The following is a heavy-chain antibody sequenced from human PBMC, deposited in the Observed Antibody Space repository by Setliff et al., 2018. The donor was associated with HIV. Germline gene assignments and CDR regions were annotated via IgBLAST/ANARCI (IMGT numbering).Heavy chain of an antibody. J-gene: IGHJ5*02. CDR2: LHLSGDT. D-gene: IGHD6-19*01. CDR1: GDSINSGTYY. CDR3: ARGRTQWPNYNYFDP. Sequence: SETLSLTCTVSGDSINSGTYYWSWIRQPAGKGLEWIGRLHLSGDTNYNPSLKSRVTMSIDTSKNQFSLKLSSLTAADTAVYYCARGRTQWPNYNYFDPWGQGALVTVSS. V-gene: IGHV4-61*02.